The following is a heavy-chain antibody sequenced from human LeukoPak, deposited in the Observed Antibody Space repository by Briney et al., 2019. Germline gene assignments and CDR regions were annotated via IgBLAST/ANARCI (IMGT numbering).Heavy chain of an antibody. V-gene: IGHV3-7*01. Sequence: GGSLRLSCAASGFTFSSYWMSWVRQAPGKGLEWVANIKQDGSEKYYVDSVKGRFTISRDNAKNSLYLQMNSLRAEDTAVYYCARDGAQPGYSYGQDPGEYYYYGMDVWGQGTTVTVSS. J-gene: IGHJ6*02. CDR3: ARDGAQPGYSYGQDPGEYYYYGMDV. CDR2: IKQDGSEK. CDR1: GFTFSSYW. D-gene: IGHD5-18*01.